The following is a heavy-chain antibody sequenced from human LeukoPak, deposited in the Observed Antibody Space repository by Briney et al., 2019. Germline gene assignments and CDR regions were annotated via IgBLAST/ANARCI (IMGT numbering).Heavy chain of an antibody. Sequence: GGSLRLSCAASGITFSSYAMHWVRQAPGKGLEWVAVISYDGSNKYYADSVKGRLTISRDNAKNSLYLQMNSLRAEDTAVYYCAELGITMIGGVWGKGTTVTISS. D-gene: IGHD3-10*02. CDR3: AELGITMIGGV. CDR2: ISYDGSNK. V-gene: IGHV3-30*04. CDR1: GITFSSYA. J-gene: IGHJ6*04.